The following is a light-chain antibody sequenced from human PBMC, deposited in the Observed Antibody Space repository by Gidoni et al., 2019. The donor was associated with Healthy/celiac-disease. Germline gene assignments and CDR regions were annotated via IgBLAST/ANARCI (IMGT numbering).Light chain of an antibody. CDR1: QSISSY. J-gene: IGKJ3*01. Sequence: DIQMTQSPSSLSASVGDRVTITCRASQSISSYLNWYQQKPGKAPKLLIYAASSLQSGVPSRFSGSGSGTDFTITISSLQPEDFATYYCQQSYSTPATFGPGTKVDIK. CDR3: QQSYSTPAT. CDR2: AAS. V-gene: IGKV1-39*01.